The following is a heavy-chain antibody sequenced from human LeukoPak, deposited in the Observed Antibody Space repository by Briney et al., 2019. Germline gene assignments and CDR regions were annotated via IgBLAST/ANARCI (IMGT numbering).Heavy chain of an antibody. V-gene: IGHV3-48*03. CDR1: GFTFSCYE. CDR3: ARAGYSGSYSFDY. Sequence: QPGGSLRLSCAASGFTFSCYEMNWVRQAPGKGLEWVSYISSSGSTIYYADSVKGRFTISRDNAKNSLYLQMNSLRAEDTAVYYCARAGYSGSYSFDYWGQGTLVTVSS. CDR2: ISSSGSTI. D-gene: IGHD1-26*01. J-gene: IGHJ4*02.